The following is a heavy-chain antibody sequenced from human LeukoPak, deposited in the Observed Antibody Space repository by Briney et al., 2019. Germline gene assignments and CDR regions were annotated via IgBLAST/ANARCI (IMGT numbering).Heavy chain of an antibody. J-gene: IGHJ4*02. V-gene: IGHV4-59*08. CDR1: GGSISSYY. Sequence: PSETLSLTCTVSGGSISSYYWSWIRQPPGKGLEWIGYNYYSGSTNYNPSLKSRVTISVDTSKNQFSLKLSSVTAADTAVYYCARLSVSLHYGSGSPPLWGQGTLVTVSS. CDR2: NYYSGST. D-gene: IGHD3-10*01. CDR3: ARLSVSLHYGSGSPPL.